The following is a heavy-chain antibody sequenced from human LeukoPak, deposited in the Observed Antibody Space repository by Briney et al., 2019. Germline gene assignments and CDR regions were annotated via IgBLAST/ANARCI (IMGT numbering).Heavy chain of an antibody. Sequence: SQTLSLTCTVSGGSVNSGGNYWTWIRQHPGKGLEWIGCVDYSGTTYYNSSLKSRVMISLDTSKNQLSLIVTSVTAADTAVYFCARGARLLNRMKWGGFHFDSWGQGTLVTVSA. V-gene: IGHV4-31*03. D-gene: IGHD1-14*01. CDR3: ARGARLLNRMKWGGFHFDS. CDR2: VDYSGTT. J-gene: IGHJ4*02. CDR1: GGSVNSGGNY.